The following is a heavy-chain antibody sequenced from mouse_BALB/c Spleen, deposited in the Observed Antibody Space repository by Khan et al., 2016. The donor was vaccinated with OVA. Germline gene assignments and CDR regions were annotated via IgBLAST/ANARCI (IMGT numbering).Heavy chain of an antibody. V-gene: IGHV9-3-1*01. CDR3: ARKRPPLAY. J-gene: IGHJ3*01. D-gene: IGHD1-2*01. Sequence: QIQLVQSGPELKKPGETVKISCKASGYTFTNYGMNWVKQAPGKGLKWMGWINTYTGEPTYADDFKGRFAFSLETSASTAYLQINNPKNEDTATYFCARKRPPLAYGGQGTLVTVSA. CDR2: INTYTGEP. CDR1: GYTFTNYG.